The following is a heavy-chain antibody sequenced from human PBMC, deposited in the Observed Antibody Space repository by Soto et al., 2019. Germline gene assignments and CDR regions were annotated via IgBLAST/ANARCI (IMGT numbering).Heavy chain of an antibody. CDR3: ARGGYSYGLSDYSYYGMDV. CDR1: GGTFSSYT. D-gene: IGHD5-18*01. Sequence: SVKVSCKASGGTFSSYTISWVRQAPGQGLEWMGRIIPILGIANYAQKFQGRVTITADKSTSTAYMELSSLRSEDTAVYYCARGGYSYGLSDYSYYGMDVWGQGTTVTVSS. J-gene: IGHJ6*02. CDR2: IIPILGIA. V-gene: IGHV1-69*02.